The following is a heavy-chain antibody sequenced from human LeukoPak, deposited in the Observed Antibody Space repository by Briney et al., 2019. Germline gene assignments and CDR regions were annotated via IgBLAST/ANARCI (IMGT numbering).Heavy chain of an antibody. Sequence: PSETLSLTCTVSGGSISSYYWSWIRQPPGKGLEWIGEVNHSGRTNYNPSLKSRVTISVDTSKNQFSLKLSSVTAADTAVYYCARDRQLWLSVAYFDYWGQGTLVTVSS. CDR3: ARDRQLWLSVAYFDY. J-gene: IGHJ4*02. D-gene: IGHD5-18*01. CDR1: GGSISSYY. V-gene: IGHV4-59*12. CDR2: VNHSGRT.